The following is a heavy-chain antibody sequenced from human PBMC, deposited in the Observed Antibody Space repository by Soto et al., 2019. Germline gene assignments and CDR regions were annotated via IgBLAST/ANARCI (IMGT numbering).Heavy chain of an antibody. CDR2: TYYRSKWYN. Sequence: PSQTLSLTCAISGDSVSSNSAAWNWIRQSPSGGLEWLGRTYYRSKWYNDYAVSVKSRITINPDTSKNQFSLQLNSVTPEDTAVYYCARSTYSSSPRGYYGMDVWGQGTTVTVSS. D-gene: IGHD6-6*01. V-gene: IGHV6-1*01. J-gene: IGHJ6*02. CDR3: ARSTYSSSPRGYYGMDV. CDR1: GDSVSSNSAA.